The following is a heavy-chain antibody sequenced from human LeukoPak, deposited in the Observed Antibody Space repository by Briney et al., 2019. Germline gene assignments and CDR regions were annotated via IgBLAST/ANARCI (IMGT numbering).Heavy chain of an antibody. Sequence: GGSLRPSCAASGLTVSSKYMSWVRQAPGKGLEWVSVIYNNGNTHYADSVKGRFTISRDNSKNTLYLQMNSLRAEDTAVYYCARVGGDQVGYWGQGTLVAVSS. CDR3: ARVGGDQVGY. V-gene: IGHV3-53*01. CDR1: GLTVSSKY. CDR2: IYNNGNT. D-gene: IGHD4-17*01. J-gene: IGHJ4*02.